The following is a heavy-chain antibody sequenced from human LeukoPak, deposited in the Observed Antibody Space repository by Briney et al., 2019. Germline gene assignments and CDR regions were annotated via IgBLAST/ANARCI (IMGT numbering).Heavy chain of an antibody. D-gene: IGHD2-2*01. CDR3: ARPAVDRRGASWFDY. Sequence: GGSLRLSCAASGFTFSSYWMSWVRQAPGKGLEWVANTKQDGSEKYYVDSVKGRFTISRDNAKNSLYLQMNSLRAEDTAVYYCARPAVDRRGASWFDYWGQGTLVTVSS. V-gene: IGHV3-7*01. J-gene: IGHJ4*02. CDR2: TKQDGSEK. CDR1: GFTFSSYW.